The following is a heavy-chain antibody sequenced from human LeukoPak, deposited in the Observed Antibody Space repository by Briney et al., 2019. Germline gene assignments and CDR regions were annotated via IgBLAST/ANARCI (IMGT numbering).Heavy chain of an antibody. J-gene: IGHJ6*02. CDR3: VKHSDRWHYSMDV. V-gene: IGHV4-59*08. CDR2: IHESGST. D-gene: IGHD1-26*01. CDR1: GDSIKYY. Sequence: SETLSLTCTVSGDSIKYYWSWFRQPPGKGLEWIAQIHESGSTAYNPSLKSRVTMSRDTSENQISLQLSSVTAADTAVYYCVKHSDRWHYSMDVWGQGTTVTVSS.